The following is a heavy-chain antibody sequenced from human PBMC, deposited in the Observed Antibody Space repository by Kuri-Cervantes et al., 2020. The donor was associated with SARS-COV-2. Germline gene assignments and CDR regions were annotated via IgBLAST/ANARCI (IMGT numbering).Heavy chain of an antibody. CDR3: AKEYCSSTSCYFLFGYYYYGMDV. CDR2: ISYDGSNK. D-gene: IGHD2-2*01. J-gene: IGHJ6*02. CDR1: GFTFSSYA. V-gene: IGHV3-30-3*02. Sequence: GESLKISCAASGFTFSSYAMHWVRQAPGKGLEWVAVISYDGSNKYYADSVKGRFTISRDNSKNTLYLQMNSLRAEDTAVYYCAKEYCSSTSCYFLFGYYYYGMDVWAQGTTVTVSS.